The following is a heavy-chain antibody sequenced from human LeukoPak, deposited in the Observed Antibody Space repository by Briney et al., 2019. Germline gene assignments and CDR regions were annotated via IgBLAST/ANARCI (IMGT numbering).Heavy chain of an antibody. D-gene: IGHD1-14*01. V-gene: IGHV4-39*01. J-gene: IGHJ4*02. CDR1: GGSISSSSYY. CDR2: IYYSGST. Sequence: PSETLSLTCTVSGGSISSSSYYWGWIRQPPGKGLEWIGSIYYSGSTYYNPSLKSRVTISVDTSKNQFSLKLSSVTAADTAVYYCARACDMTTCNFDYWGQGTLVTVSS. CDR3: ARACDMTTCNFDY.